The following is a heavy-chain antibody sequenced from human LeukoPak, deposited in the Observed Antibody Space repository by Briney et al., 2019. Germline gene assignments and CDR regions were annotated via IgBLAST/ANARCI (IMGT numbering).Heavy chain of an antibody. CDR2: IYSGGNT. Sequence: PGGSLRLSCAASGFTVRTKYMIWVRQAPGKGLEWVSVIYSGGNTHYAASVKGRFTISRDNSQDTLYLQMNSLRAEDTAVYYCARGMGKQQLALGWFNAWGQGTLLIVSS. CDR1: GFTVRTKY. CDR3: ARGMGKQQLALGWFNA. J-gene: IGHJ5*02. D-gene: IGHD6-13*01. V-gene: IGHV3-53*01.